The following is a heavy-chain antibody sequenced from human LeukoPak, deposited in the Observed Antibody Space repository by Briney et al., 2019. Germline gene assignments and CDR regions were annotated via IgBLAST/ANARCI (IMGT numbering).Heavy chain of an antibody. V-gene: IGHV4-34*01. J-gene: IGHJ4*02. CDR2: INHSGDT. CDR1: GGSFSGYY. D-gene: IGHD2/OR15-2a*01. CDR3: VRGRVKGKY. Sequence: SETLSLTCAVYGGSFSGYYWTWIRQPPGKGLEWIGEINHSGDTNYNPSLKSRVTISVDTSKNQFSLKLSSVTAADTAVYYRVRGRVKGKYWGQGTLVTVSS.